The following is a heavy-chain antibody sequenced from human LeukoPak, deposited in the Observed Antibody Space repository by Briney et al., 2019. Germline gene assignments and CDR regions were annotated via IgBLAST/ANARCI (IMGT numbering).Heavy chain of an antibody. V-gene: IGHV1-69*01. Sequence: CKAXXGTFSSYAISWVRQAPGQGLEWMGGIIPIFGTANYAQKFQGRVTITADESTSTAYMELSSLRSEDTAVYYCATLPRIAAAASPNWGQGTLVTVSS. CDR3: ATLPRIAAAASPN. CDR1: XGTFSSYA. J-gene: IGHJ4*02. D-gene: IGHD6-13*01. CDR2: IIPIFGTA.